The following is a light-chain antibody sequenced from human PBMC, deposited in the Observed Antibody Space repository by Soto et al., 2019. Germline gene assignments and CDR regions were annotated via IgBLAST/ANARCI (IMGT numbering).Light chain of an antibody. J-gene: IGLJ2*01. CDR1: SSDVGSSL. V-gene: IGLV2-23*03. CDR2: EGS. CDR3: CSYAGSSTVVI. Sequence: QSALTQPASVSGSPGQSITISCTATSSDVGSSLVSWYQQHPGKAPKLMIYEGSKRPSGVSNRFSGSKSGNTASLTISGLQAEDEADYHCCSYAGSSTVVIFGGGTQLPS.